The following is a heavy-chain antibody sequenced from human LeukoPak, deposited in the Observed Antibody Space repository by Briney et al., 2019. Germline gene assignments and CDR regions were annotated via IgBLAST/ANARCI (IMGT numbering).Heavy chain of an antibody. V-gene: IGHV4-39*07. CDR1: GGSISSGSYY. J-gene: IGHJ4*02. CDR2: IYYSGST. CDR3: ARGYSNWYFDY. D-gene: IGHD4-11*01. Sequence: SETLSLTCTVSGGSISSGSYYWGWIRQPPGKGLEWIGSIYYSGSTYYNPSLKSRVTIPVDTSKNQFSLKLSSVTAADTAVYYCARGYSNWYFDYWGQGTLVTVSS.